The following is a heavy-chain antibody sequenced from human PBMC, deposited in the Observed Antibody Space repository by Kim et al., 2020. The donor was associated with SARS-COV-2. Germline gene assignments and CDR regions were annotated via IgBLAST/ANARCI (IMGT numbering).Heavy chain of an antibody. CDR1: GFTFDDYA. D-gene: IGHD6-6*01. J-gene: IGHJ4*02. Sequence: GGSLRLSCAASGFTFDDYAMHWVRQAPGKGLEWVSGISWNSGSIGYADSVKGRFTISRDNAKNSLYLQMNSLRAEDTALYYCAAISSIAALTDYWGQGTLVTVSS. V-gene: IGHV3-9*01. CDR3: AAISSIAALTDY. CDR2: ISWNSGSI.